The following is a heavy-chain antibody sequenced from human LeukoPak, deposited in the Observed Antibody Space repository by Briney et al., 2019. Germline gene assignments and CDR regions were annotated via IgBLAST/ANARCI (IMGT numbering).Heavy chain of an antibody. CDR2: ISSSSSYI. D-gene: IGHD3-10*01. J-gene: IGHJ4*02. CDR1: GFTFSSYS. Sequence: GGSLRLSCAASGFTFSSYSMNWVRQAPGKGLDWVSSISSSSSYIYYADSVKGRFTISRDNAKNSLYLQMNSLRAEDTAVYYCARDYYYGSGSYLPLHWGQGSLVTVSS. V-gene: IGHV3-21*01. CDR3: ARDYYYGSGSYLPLH.